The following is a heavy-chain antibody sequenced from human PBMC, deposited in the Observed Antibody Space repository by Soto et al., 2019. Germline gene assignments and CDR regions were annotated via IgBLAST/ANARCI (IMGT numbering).Heavy chain of an antibody. CDR2: IWWHGRDI. CDR3: ARDQGVQSGNFIFDN. CDR1: GFSFSNYV. Sequence: QVQVVESGGGVVQPGRSLRLSCTASGFSFSNYVMHWVRQPPGKGLEWVAVIWWHGRDIFYEGSVKGRFTISRDNSKITLYLQMNSLRVEDTAVYYCARDQGVQSGNFIFDNWGQGTLVTVSS. D-gene: IGHD1-26*01. V-gene: IGHV3-33*01. J-gene: IGHJ4*02.